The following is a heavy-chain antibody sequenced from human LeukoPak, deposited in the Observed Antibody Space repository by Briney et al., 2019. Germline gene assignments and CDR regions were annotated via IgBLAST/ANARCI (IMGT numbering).Heavy chain of an antibody. D-gene: IGHD2-21*02. Sequence: GGSLRLSCAASGFTFSSYSMNWVRQAPGKGLEWVSSISSSSSYIYYADSVKGRFTISRDNAKNSLYLQMNSLRAEDTAVYYCARGGYRWAYCGGDCYSDGYAFDIWGQGTMVTVSS. CDR3: ARGGYRWAYCGGDCYSDGYAFDI. CDR2: ISSSSSYI. V-gene: IGHV3-21*04. J-gene: IGHJ3*02. CDR1: GFTFSSYS.